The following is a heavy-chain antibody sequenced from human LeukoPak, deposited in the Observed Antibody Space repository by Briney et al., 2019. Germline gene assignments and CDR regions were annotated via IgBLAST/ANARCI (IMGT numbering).Heavy chain of an antibody. D-gene: IGHD2-2*01. V-gene: IGHV1-8*03. Sequence: ASVKVSCKASAYTFSNYDIHWVRQATGQGLEWMGWIDPNSGNTGYAQKFQGRVTITWDTSITTAYMELSSLRSEDTAVYYCARPSPIVVVPAAHQVHYYYMDVWGKGTTVTVSS. CDR3: ARPSPIVVVPAAHQVHYYYMDV. J-gene: IGHJ6*03. CDR1: AYTFSNYD. CDR2: IDPNSGNT.